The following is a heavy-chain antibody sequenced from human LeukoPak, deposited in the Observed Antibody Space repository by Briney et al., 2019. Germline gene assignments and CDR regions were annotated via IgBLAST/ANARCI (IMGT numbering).Heavy chain of an antibody. CDR1: AFTFINYA. V-gene: IGHV3-23*01. D-gene: IGHD6-13*01. CDR3: ARDQDSSSWYGY. J-gene: IGHJ4*02. Sequence: GSLRLSCAASAFTFINYAMCWVRQAPGKGLEWVSAIICSGGDTYYADSVKGRFTISRDNSKNTLYLQMNSLRTEDTAVYYCARDQDSSSWYGYWGQGTLVTVSS. CDR2: IICSGGDT.